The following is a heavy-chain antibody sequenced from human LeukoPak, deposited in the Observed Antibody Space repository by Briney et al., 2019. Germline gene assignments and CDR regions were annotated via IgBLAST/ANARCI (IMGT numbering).Heavy chain of an antibody. CDR2: ISAYNGNT. D-gene: IGHD2-21*01. V-gene: IGHV1-18*01. CDR1: GYTFTSYG. Sequence: SVKVSCKASGYTFTSYGISWVQQAPGRGGEWMGWISAYNGNTNYAQKLEGRVTMTTDTSTSTAYMELRSLRSDDTAVYYCARVAYCGGDCLGYYFDYWGQGTLVTVSS. CDR3: ARVAYCGGDCLGYYFDY. J-gene: IGHJ4*02.